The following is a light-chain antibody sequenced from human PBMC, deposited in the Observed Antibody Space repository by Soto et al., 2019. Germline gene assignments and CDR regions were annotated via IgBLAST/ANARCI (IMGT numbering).Light chain of an antibody. CDR2: EVS. CDR1: SSDVGGYNY. V-gene: IGLV2-14*01. J-gene: IGLJ1*01. Sequence: QSVLTQPASVSGSPGQSITISCTETSSDVGGYNYVSWYQQHPGKAPKLMIYEVSNRPSGVSNRFSGSKSGNTASLTISGLQSEDEADYYCSSYTSSSLLYVFGTGTKVTVL. CDR3: SSYTSSSLLYV.